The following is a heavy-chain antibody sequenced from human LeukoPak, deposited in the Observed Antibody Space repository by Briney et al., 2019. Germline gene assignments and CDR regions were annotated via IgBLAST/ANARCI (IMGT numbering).Heavy chain of an antibody. CDR3: AISVTTEPNWFDP. CDR2: ISGSGGST. J-gene: IGHJ5*02. Sequence: GGSLRLSCAASGFTFSSYAMSWVRQAPGKGLVWVSAISGSGGSTYYADSVKGRFTISRYNSKNTLYLQMNSLRAEDTAVYYCAISVTTEPNWFDPWGQGTLVTVSS. D-gene: IGHD4-17*01. CDR1: GFTFSSYA. V-gene: IGHV3-23*01.